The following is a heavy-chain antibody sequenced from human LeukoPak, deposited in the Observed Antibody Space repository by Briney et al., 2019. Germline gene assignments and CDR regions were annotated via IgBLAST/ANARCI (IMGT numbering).Heavy chain of an antibody. CDR2: INPSGRST. Sequence: ASVKVSCKASGYTFTRDYMHWVRQAPGQGLEWMGIINPSGRSTSYAQKFQGRVTMTRDTSTTTVYMELSSLRSDDTAVYYCARGGTEAGTHWIDPWGQGTLVTVSS. V-gene: IGHV1-46*01. CDR1: GYTFTRDY. CDR3: ARGGTEAGTHWIDP. D-gene: IGHD2-15*01. J-gene: IGHJ5*02.